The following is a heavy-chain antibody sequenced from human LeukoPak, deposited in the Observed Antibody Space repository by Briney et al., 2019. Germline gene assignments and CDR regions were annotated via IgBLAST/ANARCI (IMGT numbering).Heavy chain of an antibody. CDR2: IYSGGST. J-gene: IGHJ4*02. CDR3: ASDYPSFHY. V-gene: IGHV3-53*01. CDR1: GFTVSSNY. Sequence: GESLKISCAASGFTVSSNYMSWVRQAPGKGLEWVSVIYSGGSTYYADSVKGRFTISRDNSKNTLYLQMNSLRAEDTAVYYCASDYPSFHYWGQGTLVTVSS.